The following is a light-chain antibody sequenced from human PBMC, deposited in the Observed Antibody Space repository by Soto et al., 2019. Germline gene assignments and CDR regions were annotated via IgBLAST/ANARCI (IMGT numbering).Light chain of an antibody. Sequence: EIVMTQSPATLSVSPGERATLSCRASQSVGSNLAWYQQKPGQAPRLLIYGASTRATSIPARFSGSGSGTEFTLTISSLQSEDFAIYYCQQYNNRPPETFGQGTKLE. CDR1: QSVGSN. CDR3: QQYNNRPPET. V-gene: IGKV3-15*01. CDR2: GAS. J-gene: IGKJ2*01.